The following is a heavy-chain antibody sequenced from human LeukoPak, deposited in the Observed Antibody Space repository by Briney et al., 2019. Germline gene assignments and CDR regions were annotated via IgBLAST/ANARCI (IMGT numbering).Heavy chain of an antibody. V-gene: IGHV3-30*02. J-gene: IGHJ4*02. CDR2: IRYDGSNK. CDR3: AKVGEYYDFWSGYSDY. Sequence: GGSLKLSCAASGFTFSSYGMHWVRQAPGKGLEWVAFIRYDGSNKYYADSVKGRFTISRDNSKNTLYLQMSSLRAEDTAVYYCAKVGEYYDFWSGYSDYWGQGTLVTVSS. D-gene: IGHD3-3*01. CDR1: GFTFSSYG.